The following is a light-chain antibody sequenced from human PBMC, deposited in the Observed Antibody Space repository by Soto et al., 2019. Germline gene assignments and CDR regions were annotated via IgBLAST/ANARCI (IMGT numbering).Light chain of an antibody. J-gene: IGKJ2*01. CDR2: GAS. CDR3: QQYIDRYT. CDR1: QSIGSG. V-gene: IGKV3-15*01. Sequence: EIVMTQSPATLSVSPGERATISCRASQSIGSGLAWYQQKPGQAPRLLIYGASTRATGIPARFSGSGSGTEFTLTITSLQSEDSGAYYCQQYIDRYTFGQGTNLEIK.